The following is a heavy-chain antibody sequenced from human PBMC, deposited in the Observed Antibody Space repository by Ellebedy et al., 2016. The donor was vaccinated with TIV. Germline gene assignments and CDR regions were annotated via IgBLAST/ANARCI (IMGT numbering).Heavy chain of an antibody. D-gene: IGHD5-18*01. V-gene: IGHV4-34*01. J-gene: IGHJ5*02. Sequence: SETLSLTXAVYGGSFSGYYWSWIRQPPGKGLEWIGEINHSGSTNYNPSLKSRVTISVDTSKNQFSLKLSSVTAADTAVYYCARVVGYSYGPHWFDPWGQGTLVTVSS. CDR2: INHSGST. CDR1: GGSFSGYY. CDR3: ARVVGYSYGPHWFDP.